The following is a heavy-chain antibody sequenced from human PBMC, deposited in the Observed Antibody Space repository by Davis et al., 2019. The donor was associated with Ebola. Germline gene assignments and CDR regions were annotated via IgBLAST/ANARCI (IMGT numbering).Heavy chain of an antibody. J-gene: IGHJ5*02. V-gene: IGHV5-51*01. CDR1: AYSSTSYW. Sequence: KVSCKGSAYSSTSYWLGWVLQMPAKGLEWMGLIYPGDSDTRYSPSFQGQVTISADKSISTAYLQWSSLKASDTAMYYCARRGSTMSNWFDPWGQGTLVTVSS. CDR2: IYPGDSDT. CDR3: ARRGSTMSNWFDP. D-gene: IGHD3-10*02.